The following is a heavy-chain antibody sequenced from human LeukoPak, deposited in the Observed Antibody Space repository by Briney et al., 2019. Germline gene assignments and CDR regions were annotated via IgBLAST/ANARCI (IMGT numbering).Heavy chain of an antibody. CDR3: ARGPIIDIVIVPAADDYYYMDV. CDR1: GYTLRSYG. J-gene: IGHJ6*03. Sequence: ASVKVSCKASGYTLRSYGITWVRQAPGQGLEWMGWISAYNGNTKYPQKLQGRVTMTTDTSTSTAYMELRSLRSDDTAVYYCARGPIIDIVIVPAADDYYYMDVWGKGTSVTVSS. D-gene: IGHD2-2*01. CDR2: ISAYNGNT. V-gene: IGHV1-18*01.